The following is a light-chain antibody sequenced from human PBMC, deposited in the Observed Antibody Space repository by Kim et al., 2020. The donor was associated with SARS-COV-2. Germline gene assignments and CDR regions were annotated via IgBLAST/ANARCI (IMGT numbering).Light chain of an antibody. Sequence: SASVGDRVTITCQASEDITNLLTWYQQKPGKAPKIVIYDASRLGTGVPSRFSGRGSGTEFTLTISGLQPEDVATYYCQQFDFIPYTFGQGTKLEI. V-gene: IGKV1-33*01. CDR3: QQFDFIPYT. CDR1: EDITNL. J-gene: IGKJ2*01. CDR2: DAS.